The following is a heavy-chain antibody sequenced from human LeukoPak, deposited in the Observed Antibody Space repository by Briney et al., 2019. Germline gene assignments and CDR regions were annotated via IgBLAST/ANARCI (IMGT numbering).Heavy chain of an antibody. CDR2: MNPNSGNT. D-gene: IGHD3-22*01. CDR1: GYTFTSYD. V-gene: IGHV1-8*01. CDR3: ARDLRDSSGYYTGSGYSFDC. J-gene: IGHJ4*02. Sequence: ASVKVSCKASGYTFTSYDINWVRQATGQGLEWMGWMNPNSGNTGYAQKLQGRVTMTTDTSTSTAYMELRSLRSDDTAVYYCARDLRDSSGYYTGSGYSFDCWGQGTLVTVSS.